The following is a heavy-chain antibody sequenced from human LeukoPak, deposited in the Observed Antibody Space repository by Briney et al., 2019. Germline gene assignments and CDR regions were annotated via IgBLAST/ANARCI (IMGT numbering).Heavy chain of an antibody. CDR2: FDLEDGET. J-gene: IGHJ5*02. V-gene: IGHV1-24*01. Sequence: ASVKVSCKVSGYTLTELSMHWVRQAPGKGLEWMGGFDLEDGETIYAQKFQGRVTMTEDTSTDTAYMELSSLRSEDTAVYYCATSKDYYDSNRFDPWGQGTLVTVSS. D-gene: IGHD3-22*01. CDR3: ATSKDYYDSNRFDP. CDR1: GYTLTELS.